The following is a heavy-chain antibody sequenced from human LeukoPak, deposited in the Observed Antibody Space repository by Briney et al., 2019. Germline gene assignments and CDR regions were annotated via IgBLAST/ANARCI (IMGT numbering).Heavy chain of an antibody. CDR1: GYSFTSYW. J-gene: IGHJ4*02. V-gene: IGHV5-51*01. Sequence: GESLKISCKGSGYSFTSYWIGWVRQMPGKGLEWMGIIYPGDSDTRYSPSFQGQVTISADKSISTAYLQWSSLKASDTAMFYCASSYSSSCCTFDYWGQGTLVTVSS. CDR3: ASSYSSSCCTFDY. D-gene: IGHD6-13*01. CDR2: IYPGDSDT.